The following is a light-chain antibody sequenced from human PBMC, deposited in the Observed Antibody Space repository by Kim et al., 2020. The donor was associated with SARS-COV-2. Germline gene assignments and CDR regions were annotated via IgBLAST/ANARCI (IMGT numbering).Light chain of an antibody. CDR2: QDS. Sequence: GSPGQTASITCSGDKLGDKYACWYQQKPGQSPVLVIYQDSKRPSGIPERFSGSNSGNTATLTISGTQAMDEADYYCQAWDSSAVVFGGGTQLTVL. J-gene: IGLJ2*01. CDR1: KLGDKY. V-gene: IGLV3-1*01. CDR3: QAWDSSAVV.